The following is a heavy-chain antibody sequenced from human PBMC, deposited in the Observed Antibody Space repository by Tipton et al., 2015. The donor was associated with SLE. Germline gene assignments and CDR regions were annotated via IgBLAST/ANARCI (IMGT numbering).Heavy chain of an antibody. D-gene: IGHD1-26*01. J-gene: IGHJ4*02. Sequence: TLSLTCTVSGGSLSGYYWSWIRQPAGTGLEWIGRVYRSGGTIYNPAIKSRSTLSLDTSKNQFYLRVNSVTAAETAVYYCARGGGSYYDYWGQGTLVTVSS. V-gene: IGHV4-4*07. CDR1: GGSLSGYY. CDR3: ARGGGSYYDY. CDR2: VYRSGGT.